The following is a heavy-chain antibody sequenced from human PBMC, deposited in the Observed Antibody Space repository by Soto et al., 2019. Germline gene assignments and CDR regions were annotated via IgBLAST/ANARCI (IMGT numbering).Heavy chain of an antibody. CDR3: GRDGGQLVDPNWHFDL. J-gene: IGHJ2*01. Sequence: QVQLVQSGAEVKKPGASVKVSCKASGYTFTSYDFNWVRQAAGQGLEWMGWMHPYSGNTGYAQKFRGRVTMTRDTSISTAYLEMSSLRSDDTAVYYCGRDGGQLVDPNWHFDLWGRGTLVTVST. CDR2: MHPYSGNT. V-gene: IGHV1-8*01. CDR1: GYTFTSYD. D-gene: IGHD6-6*01.